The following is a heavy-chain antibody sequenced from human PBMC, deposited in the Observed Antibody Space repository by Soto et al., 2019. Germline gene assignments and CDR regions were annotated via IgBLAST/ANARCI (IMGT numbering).Heavy chain of an antibody. V-gene: IGHV1-8*01. CDR1: GYTFTSYD. D-gene: IGHD2-2*01. CDR3: ARERTRYGIDV. Sequence: QVQLVQSGAEVKKPGASVKVSCKASGYTFTSYDINWVRKATGQGLEWMGWMNPNSGNTGYAQNFQGRVTKTRNTSRSTAYMELSSLRSEDTAVYYCARERTRYGIDVWGQGTTVTVSS. J-gene: IGHJ6*02. CDR2: MNPNSGNT.